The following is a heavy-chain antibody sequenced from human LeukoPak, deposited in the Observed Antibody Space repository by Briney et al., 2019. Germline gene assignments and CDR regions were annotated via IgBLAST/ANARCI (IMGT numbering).Heavy chain of an antibody. CDR2: IRYDGSKK. CDR3: AKDRPPQYDSVTYSDY. V-gene: IGHV3-30*02. Sequence: GGSLRLSCVASGFTFSSYGIHWIRQAPGKGLEWVAFIRYDGSKKFYSDSVKGRFTISRDNSKNTLYLQMNSLRTEDTAVYFCAKDRPPQYDSVTYSDYWGQGTLVTVSS. D-gene: IGHD3-10*01. CDR1: GFTFSSYG. J-gene: IGHJ4*02.